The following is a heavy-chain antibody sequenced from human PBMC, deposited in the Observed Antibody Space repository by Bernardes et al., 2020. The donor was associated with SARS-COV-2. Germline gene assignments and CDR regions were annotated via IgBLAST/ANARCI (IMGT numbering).Heavy chain of an antibody. Sequence: SESLSLTCTVSGSSVSSGGYYRSWLLQPPGKGLEWIGYIHDSGSTRYNPSLESRVTMSMDMSKNHLSLKLSSVTAADTAVYYCAREYSSFEYWGQGVLVTVSS. CDR1: GSSVSSGGYY. V-gene: IGHV4-61*03. CDR3: AREYSSFEY. CDR2: IHDSGST. D-gene: IGHD3-22*01. J-gene: IGHJ4*02.